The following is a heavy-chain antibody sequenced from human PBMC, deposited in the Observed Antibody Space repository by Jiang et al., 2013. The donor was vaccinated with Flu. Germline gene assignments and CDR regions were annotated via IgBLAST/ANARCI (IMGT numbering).Heavy chain of an antibody. Sequence: VQLVESGGDLVQPGGSLRLSCAASGFIFSDYAMSWVRQRPGKGLEWVSVITGSGGNTYYADSVKGRFTISRDNSKNTLYLQMNSLRADDTALYYCAKQEGWTFGEYYFDYWGQGNLVAVSS. D-gene: IGHD3-16*01. CDR2: ITGSGGNT. CDR3: AKQEGWTFGEYYFDY. CDR1: GFIFSDYA. J-gene: IGHJ4*02. V-gene: IGHV3-23*04.